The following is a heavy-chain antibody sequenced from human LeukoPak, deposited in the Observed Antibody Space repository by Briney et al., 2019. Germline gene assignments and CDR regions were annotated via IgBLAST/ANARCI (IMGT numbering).Heavy chain of an antibody. Sequence: SETLSLTCTVSGGSISSYYWSWIRQPPGKGLEWIGYIYYSGSTNYNPSLKSRVTISVDTSKNQFSLKLSSVTAADTAVYYCARSIAARRDYYFDYWGQGTLVTVSS. CDR3: ARSIAARRDYYFDY. D-gene: IGHD6-6*01. CDR2: IYYSGST. CDR1: GGSISSYY. J-gene: IGHJ4*02. V-gene: IGHV4-59*01.